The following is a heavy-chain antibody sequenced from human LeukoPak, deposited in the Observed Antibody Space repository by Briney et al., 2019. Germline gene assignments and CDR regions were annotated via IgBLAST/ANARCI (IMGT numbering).Heavy chain of an antibody. CDR2: IIPILGTA. D-gene: IGHD3-22*01. CDR3: ARSRDYYDSSGYPY. CDR1: GGIFSSYA. V-gene: IGHV1-69*05. Sequence: SVNVSCKASGGIFSSYAISWVRQAPGQGLEWMGGIIPILGTANYAQKFQGRVTITTDEPTSTAYMELSSLRSEDTAVYYCARSRDYYDSSGYPYWGQGTLVTVSS. J-gene: IGHJ4*02.